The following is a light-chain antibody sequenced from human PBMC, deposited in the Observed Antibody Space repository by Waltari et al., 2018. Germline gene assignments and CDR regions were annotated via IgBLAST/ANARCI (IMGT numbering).Light chain of an antibody. CDR1: QNIGSS. J-gene: IGKJ1*01. V-gene: IGKV1-5*03. Sequence: DIQMTQSPSTLPASVGDSVTITCRASQNIGSSLVWYQQKPGKAPKLLIYEASSLQFGVPSRFSGRGSGAEFTLTIASLQPDDFAAYYCQQYETSPTWTFGQGTRV. CDR3: QQYETSPTWT. CDR2: EAS.